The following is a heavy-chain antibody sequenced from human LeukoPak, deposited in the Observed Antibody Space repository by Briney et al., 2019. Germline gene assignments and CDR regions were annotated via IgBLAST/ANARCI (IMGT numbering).Heavy chain of an antibody. CDR1: GFTFDDYA. Sequence: GGSLRLSCAASGFTFDDYAMHWVGQAQGKGLEGVSGISWNSGSIGYADSVKGRFTISRDNAKNSLYLQMNSLRAEDMALYYCAKDSSKYYDSSGYPIDYWGQGTLVTVSS. CDR2: ISWNSGSI. D-gene: IGHD3-22*01. V-gene: IGHV3-9*03. J-gene: IGHJ4*02. CDR3: AKDSSKYYDSSGYPIDY.